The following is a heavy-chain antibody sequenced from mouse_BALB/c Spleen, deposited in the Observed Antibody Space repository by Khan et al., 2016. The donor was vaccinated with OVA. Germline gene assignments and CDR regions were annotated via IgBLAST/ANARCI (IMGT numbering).Heavy chain of an antibody. D-gene: IGHD1-1*01. CDR2: IWAGGST. Sequence: QVQLKESGPGLVAPSQTLSITCTVSGFSLTSYGVHWVRQPPGKGLEWLGVIWAGGSTNHNSALMSRLSISNDNSKSQVFLKMNSLQTDDTAMYYCARAFYYGAWFAYWGQGTLFTVSA. V-gene: IGHV2-9*02. J-gene: IGHJ3*01. CDR1: GFSLTSYG. CDR3: ARAFYYGAWFAY.